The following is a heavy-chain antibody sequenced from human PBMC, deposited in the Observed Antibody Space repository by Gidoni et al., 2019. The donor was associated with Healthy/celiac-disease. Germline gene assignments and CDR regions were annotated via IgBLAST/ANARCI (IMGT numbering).Heavy chain of an antibody. D-gene: IGHD4-17*01. CDR3: ARGRTVTNGDYFDY. J-gene: IGHJ4*02. CDR2: INPNSGGT. V-gene: IGHV1-2*04. Sequence: MHWVRQAPGQGLEWMGWINPNSGGTNYAQKFQGWVTMTRDTSISTAYMELSRLRSDDTAVYYCARGRTVTNGDYFDYWGQGTLVTVSS.